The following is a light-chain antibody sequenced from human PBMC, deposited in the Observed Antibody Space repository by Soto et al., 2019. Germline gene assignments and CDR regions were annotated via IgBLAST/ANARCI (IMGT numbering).Light chain of an antibody. CDR2: KDS. CDR3: QSADSSGRV. Sequence: SYDLTQPPSVSVSPGQTARITCSGDALPKQYAYWYQQKPGQAPVLVIYKDSERPSGIPERFSGSSSGTTVTLTISGVQAEDEADYYCQSADSSGRVFGGGTKVTVL. V-gene: IGLV3-25*03. J-gene: IGLJ2*01. CDR1: ALPKQY.